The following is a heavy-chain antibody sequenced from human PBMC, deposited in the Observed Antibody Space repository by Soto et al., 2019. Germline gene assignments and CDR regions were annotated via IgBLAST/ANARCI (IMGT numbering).Heavy chain of an antibody. CDR1: GASVSTSSSTRTNI. Sequence: QVQLQESGSGLLKPSQTLSLTCAVSGASVSTSSSTRTNIWSWIRQPPGKGLEWIGDIYPSGATYYNPSLRGRVTLSLDESKNLFSLSLSSATAADTAVYYCARAIFSSVLYIDYWGQGTTVTVSS. J-gene: IGHJ6*02. V-gene: IGHV4-30-2*01. CDR3: ARAIFSSVLYIDY. CDR2: IYPSGAT. D-gene: IGHD3-3*01.